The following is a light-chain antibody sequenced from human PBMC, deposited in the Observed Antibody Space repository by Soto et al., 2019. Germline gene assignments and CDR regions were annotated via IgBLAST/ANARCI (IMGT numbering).Light chain of an antibody. Sequence: DIRITRSPSSLSASLGYIVTITFRSSQSISNYLNWYQQKPGKAPNLLIYSASSLQSGVPSRFSGSGSGTDFTLAISSLQPEDFATYYCQQTYNALAITFGQGTRLEVK. CDR3: QQTYNALAIT. CDR2: SAS. V-gene: IGKV1-39*01. CDR1: QSISNY. J-gene: IGKJ5*01.